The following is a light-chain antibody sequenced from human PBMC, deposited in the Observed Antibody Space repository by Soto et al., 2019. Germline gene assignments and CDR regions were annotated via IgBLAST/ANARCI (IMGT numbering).Light chain of an antibody. CDR1: QFLSSY. CDR2: DAY. J-gene: IGKJ5*01. Sequence: EVVLTQSPATLSLAPGERATLSCRASQFLSSYLAWYQQKPGQPPRLLIYDAYNRATGIPPRFSGSGSGTDFTLTISSLEPEDSAVYYCQQRHMWPITFGQGTRLEIK. CDR3: QQRHMWPIT. V-gene: IGKV3-11*01.